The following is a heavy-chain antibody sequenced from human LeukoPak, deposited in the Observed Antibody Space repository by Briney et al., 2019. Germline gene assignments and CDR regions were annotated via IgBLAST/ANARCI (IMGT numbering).Heavy chain of an antibody. CDR2: ICSGGST. J-gene: IGHJ3*02. CDR1: GFTVSSNY. CDR3: ARSSGNSPGGAFDI. V-gene: IGHV3-53*04. D-gene: IGHD4-23*01. Sequence: GGSLRLSCAASGFTVSSNYMSWVRQAPGKGLEWVSVICSGGSTYYADSVKGRFTISRHNSKNTLYLQMNSLRAEDTAVYYCARSSGNSPGGAFDIWGQGTMVTVSS.